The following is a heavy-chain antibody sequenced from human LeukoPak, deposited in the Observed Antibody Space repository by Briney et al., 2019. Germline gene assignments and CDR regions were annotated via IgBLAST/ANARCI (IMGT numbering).Heavy chain of an antibody. J-gene: IGHJ4*02. CDR2: IYYSGST. Sequence: PSETLSLTCTVSGGSISSYYWSWIRQPPGKGLEWIGYIYYSGSTNYNPSLKSRVTISVDKSKNQFFLKLNSVTAADTAVYYCGRLMAGLDWGQGTLVTVSS. V-gene: IGHV4-59*12. D-gene: IGHD6-19*01. CDR1: GGSISSYY. CDR3: GRLMAGLD.